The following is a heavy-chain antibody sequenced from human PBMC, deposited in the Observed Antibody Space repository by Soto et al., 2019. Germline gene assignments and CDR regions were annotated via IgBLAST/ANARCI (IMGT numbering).Heavy chain of an antibody. J-gene: IGHJ5*02. CDR1: GGSISSGGYY. CDR3: ARESSDYYDSSGYGPFDP. D-gene: IGHD3-22*01. V-gene: IGHV4-31*03. CDR2: IYYSGST. Sequence: QVQLQESGPGLVKPSQTLSLTCTVSGGSISSGGYYWSWIRQHPGKGLEWIGYIYYSGSTYYNPSLKSRVTISVDTSKNQFSLKLSSVTAADTAVYYCARESSDYYDSSGYGPFDPWGQGTLVTVSS.